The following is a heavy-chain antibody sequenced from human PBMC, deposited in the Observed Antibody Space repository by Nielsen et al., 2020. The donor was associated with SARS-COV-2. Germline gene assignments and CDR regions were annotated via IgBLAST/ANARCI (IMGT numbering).Heavy chain of an antibody. Sequence: SETLSLTCAVYGGSFSGYYWSWIRQPPGKGLEWIGEINHSGSTNYNPSLKSRVTISVDTSKNQFSLKLSSVTAADTAVYYCAREPHSSGFIDYWGQGTLVTVSS. D-gene: IGHD6-19*01. J-gene: IGHJ4*02. CDR2: INHSGST. CDR1: GGSFSGYY. V-gene: IGHV4-34*01. CDR3: AREPHSSGFIDY.